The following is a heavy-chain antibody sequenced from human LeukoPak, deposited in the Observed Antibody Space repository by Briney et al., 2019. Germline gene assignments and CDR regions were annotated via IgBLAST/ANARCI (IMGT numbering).Heavy chain of an antibody. CDR1: GYTFTGYY. J-gene: IGHJ4*02. D-gene: IGHD5-18*01. CDR2: INPNSGGT. V-gene: IGHV1-2*02. Sequence: GASVKVSCKASGYTFTGYYMHWVRQAPGQGLEWMGWINPNSGGTNYAQKFQGRVTMTRDTSISTAYMELSRLRSDDTAVYYCARSSGTTWIQLWGDFDYWGQGTLVTVSS. CDR3: ARSSGTTWIQLWGDFDY.